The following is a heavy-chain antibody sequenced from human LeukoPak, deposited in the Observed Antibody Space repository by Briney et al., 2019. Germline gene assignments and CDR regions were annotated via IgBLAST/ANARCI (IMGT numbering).Heavy chain of an antibody. D-gene: IGHD3-10*01. CDR3: AKDKVPYYGSGSYYGY. CDR2: ISWNSGGI. V-gene: IGHV3-9*01. Sequence: GGSLRLSCAASGFTFDDYAMHWVGQAPGKGLEWVSGISWNSGGIGYADSVKGRFTISRDNAKNSLYLQMNSLRAEDTALYYCAKDKVPYYGSGSYYGYWGQGALVTVSS. CDR1: GFTFDDYA. J-gene: IGHJ4*02.